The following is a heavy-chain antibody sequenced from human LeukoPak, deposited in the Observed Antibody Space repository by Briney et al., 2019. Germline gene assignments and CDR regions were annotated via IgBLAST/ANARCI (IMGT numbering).Heavy chain of an antibody. V-gene: IGHV4-39*07. CDR3: ASSSLWFGGGDY. Sequence: PSETLSLTCTVSGGSISSSSYYWGWIRQPPGKGLEWIGSTYYSGSTYYNPSLRSRVTISVDTSKNQFSLKLSSVTAADTAVYYCASSSLWFGGGDYWGQGTLVTVSS. CDR2: TYYSGST. J-gene: IGHJ4*02. D-gene: IGHD3-10*01. CDR1: GGSISSSSYY.